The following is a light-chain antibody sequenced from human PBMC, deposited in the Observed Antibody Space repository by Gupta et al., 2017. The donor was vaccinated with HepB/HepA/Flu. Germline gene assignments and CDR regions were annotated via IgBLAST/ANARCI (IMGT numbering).Light chain of an antibody. CDR2: KDS. CDR3: QSADSSGTFVV. V-gene: IGLV3-25*03. Sequence: SYELTQPPSVSVSPGQTARITCPGDALPKQYAYWYQQKPGQAPVLVIYKDSERPSGIPERFSDSSSGTTVTLTISGVQAEDEADYYCQSADSSGTFVVFGGGTKLTVL. CDR1: ALPKQY. J-gene: IGLJ2*01.